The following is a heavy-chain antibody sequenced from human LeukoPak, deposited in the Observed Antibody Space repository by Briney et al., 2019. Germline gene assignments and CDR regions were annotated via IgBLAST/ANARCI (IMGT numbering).Heavy chain of an antibody. J-gene: IGHJ2*01. V-gene: IGHV4-59*01. CDR2: IYYIGST. CDR1: GGPIYNYY. Sequence: SETLSLTCTVSGGPIYNYYWTWIRQPPGKALEWIGSIYYIGSTNYNPSLKSRLTISVDTSKNQFSLKLSSVAAADTAFYYCARGVGGGKMDWYFDLWGRGTLVTVSS. CDR3: ARGVGGGKMDWYFDL. D-gene: IGHD4-23*01.